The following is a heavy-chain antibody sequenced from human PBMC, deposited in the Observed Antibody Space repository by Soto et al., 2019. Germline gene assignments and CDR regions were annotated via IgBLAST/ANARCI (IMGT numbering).Heavy chain of an antibody. CDR2: ISAYNGNT. V-gene: IGHV1-18*01. Sequence: SVKVSCKASGSTFTSYGISWVRQAPGQGLEWMGWISAYNGNTNYAQKLQGRVTMTTDTSTSTAYMELRSLRSDDTAVYYCARDTTVTTSLMDVWGQGTTVTVSS. CDR3: ARDTTVTTSLMDV. D-gene: IGHD4-17*01. J-gene: IGHJ6*02. CDR1: GSTFTSYG.